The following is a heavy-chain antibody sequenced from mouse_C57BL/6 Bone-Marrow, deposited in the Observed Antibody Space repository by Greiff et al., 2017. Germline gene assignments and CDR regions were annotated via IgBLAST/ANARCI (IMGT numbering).Heavy chain of an antibody. V-gene: IGHV1-81*01. CDR3: ARGIYYYGSSPYFDY. CDR2: IYPRSGNT. D-gene: IGHD1-1*01. Sequence: QVQLQPSGAELARPGASVKLSCKASGYTFTSYGISWVKQRTGQGLEWIGEIYPRSGNTYYNEKFKGKATLTADKSSSTAYMELRSLTSEDSAVYFCARGIYYYGSSPYFDYWGQGTTLTVSS. CDR1: GYTFTSYG. J-gene: IGHJ2*01.